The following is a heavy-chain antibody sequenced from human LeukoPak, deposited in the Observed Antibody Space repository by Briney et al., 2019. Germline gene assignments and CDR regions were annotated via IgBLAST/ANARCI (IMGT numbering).Heavy chain of an antibody. Sequence: GGSLRLSCAVSGFTFSSYAMSWVRQAPGKGLEWVSAISGSGGSTYYADSVKGRFTISRDNSKNTLYLQMNSLRAEDTAVYYCAKDTGGSGWFDYWGQGTLVTVSS. CDR2: ISGSGGST. J-gene: IGHJ4*02. CDR1: GFTFSSYA. V-gene: IGHV3-23*01. CDR3: AKDTGGSGWFDY. D-gene: IGHD6-19*01.